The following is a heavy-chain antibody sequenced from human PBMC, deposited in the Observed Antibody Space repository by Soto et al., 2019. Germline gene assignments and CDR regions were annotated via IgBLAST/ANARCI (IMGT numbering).Heavy chain of an antibody. Sequence: TSETLSLTCAVSSGSISSSNWWSWVRQPPGKGLEWIGEIYHSGSTNYNPSLKSRVTISVDKSKNQFSLKLSSVTAADTAVYYCARAAFGGVLAQLFDYWGQGTLVTVSS. CDR3: ARAAFGGVLAQLFDY. J-gene: IGHJ4*02. CDR1: SGSISSSNW. V-gene: IGHV4-4*02. D-gene: IGHD3-16*02. CDR2: IYHSGST.